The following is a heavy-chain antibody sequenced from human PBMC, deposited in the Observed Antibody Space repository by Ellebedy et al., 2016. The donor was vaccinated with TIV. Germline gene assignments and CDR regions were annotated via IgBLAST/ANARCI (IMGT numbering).Heavy chain of an antibody. CDR1: GDSISRGGYY. D-gene: IGHD1-26*01. Sequence: MPSETLSLTCTVSGDSISRGGYYWGWIRQHPGKGLEWIVSIYYSGETFYNPSHKSRATVSSEKSMNRFSLRLTSVTAADTAVYYCARLRVGASMPTDYWGPGTLVTVSS. J-gene: IGHJ4*02. V-gene: IGHV4-31*03. CDR2: IYYSGET. CDR3: ARLRVGASMPTDY.